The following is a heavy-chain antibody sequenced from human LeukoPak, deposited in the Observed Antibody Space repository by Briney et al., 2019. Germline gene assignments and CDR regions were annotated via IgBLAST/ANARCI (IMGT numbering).Heavy chain of an antibody. Sequence: SETLSLTCTVSGGSISSYYWSWIRQPPGKGLEWIGYIYYSGSTNYNPSLKSRVTISVDTSKNQFSLKLSSVTAADTAVYYCARAPRGAADWFDPWGQGTLVTVSS. CDR2: IYYSGST. J-gene: IGHJ5*02. D-gene: IGHD6-25*01. CDR1: GGSISSYY. V-gene: IGHV4-59*01. CDR3: ARAPRGAADWFDP.